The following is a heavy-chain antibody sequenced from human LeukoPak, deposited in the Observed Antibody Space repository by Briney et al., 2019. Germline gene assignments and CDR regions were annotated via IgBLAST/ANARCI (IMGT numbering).Heavy chain of an antibody. CDR2: INPSGGST. J-gene: IGHJ5*02. D-gene: IGHD6-19*01. CDR3: ARGVDDGSPRYIGEQWLCSWFDP. Sequence: ASVKVSCKASGYTFTSYYMHWVRQAPGQGLEWMGIINPSGGSTSYAQKFQGRVTMTRDTSTSTVYMELSSLRSEDTAVCYCARGVDDGSPRYIGEQWLCSWFDPWGQGTLVTVSS. CDR1: GYTFTSYY. V-gene: IGHV1-46*01.